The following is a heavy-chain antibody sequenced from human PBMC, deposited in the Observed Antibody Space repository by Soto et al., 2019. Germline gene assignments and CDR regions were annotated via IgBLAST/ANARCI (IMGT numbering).Heavy chain of an antibody. Sequence: ETPSLSCAVHGGSFSGYYWSWIRQPPGKGLEWIGEINHSGSTNYNPSLKSRVTISVDTPKNQFSPQLSSVTAADTAVYYCATPRRPTAYFHFWCQRTLVTVSS. CDR2: INHSGST. D-gene: IGHD4-17*01. J-gene: IGHJ4*02. CDR3: ATPRRPTAYFHF. V-gene: IGHV4-34*01. CDR1: GGSFSGYY.